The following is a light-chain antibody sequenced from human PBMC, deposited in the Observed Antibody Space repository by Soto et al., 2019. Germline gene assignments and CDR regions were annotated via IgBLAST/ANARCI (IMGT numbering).Light chain of an antibody. V-gene: IGKV3-20*01. CDR3: QQYENSPIT. J-gene: IGKJ5*01. CDR2: GAS. CDR1: QSITSSF. Sequence: EIVLTQSPGRLSLSPGERASLSCGASQSITSSFLAWYQQKPGQDPRLLIYGASSRATGIPDRFSGTGSETDFTLTINRLEPEDFAVYYCQQYENSPITFGQGTRLEIK.